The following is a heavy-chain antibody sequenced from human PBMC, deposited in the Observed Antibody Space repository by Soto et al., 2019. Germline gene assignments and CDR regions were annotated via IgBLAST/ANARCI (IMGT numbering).Heavy chain of an antibody. CDR1: GGSISSGDYY. D-gene: IGHD3-22*01. V-gene: IGHV4-30-4*01. Sequence: SETLSLTCTVSGGSISSGDYYWSWIRQPPGKGLEWIGYIYYSGSTYYNPSLKSRVTISVDTSKNQFSLKLSSVTAADTAVYYCARDKTYYYDSSGYFFPYGMDVWGQATTVTLSS. J-gene: IGHJ6*02. CDR2: IYYSGST. CDR3: ARDKTYYYDSSGYFFPYGMDV.